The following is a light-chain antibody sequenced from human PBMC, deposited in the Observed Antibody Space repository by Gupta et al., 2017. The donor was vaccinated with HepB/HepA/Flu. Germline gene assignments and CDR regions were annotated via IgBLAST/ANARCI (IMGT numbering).Light chain of an antibody. CDR2: ATS. Sequence: DIQMTQSPSSLSASVGDRVTITCRASQTISSFLNWYQQKPVKAPNLLIYATSSRQSGVPSRFSGSGSGTDFTLTSSSRLAEDFATYYEQHTYSNPTFGPGTRVEMK. V-gene: IGKV1-39*01. CDR3: QHTYSNPT. CDR1: QTISSF. J-gene: IGKJ1*01.